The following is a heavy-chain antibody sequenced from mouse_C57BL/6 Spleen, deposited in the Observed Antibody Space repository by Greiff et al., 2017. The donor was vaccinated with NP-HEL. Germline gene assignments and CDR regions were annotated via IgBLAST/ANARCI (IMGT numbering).Heavy chain of an antibody. J-gene: IGHJ2*01. CDR3: ARMGGWLLSPDY. D-gene: IGHD2-3*01. V-gene: IGHV1-81*01. Sequence: QVQLKQSGAELVRPGASVKLSCKASGYTFTSYGISWVKQRTGQGLEWIGEIYPRSGNTYYNEKFKGKATLTADTSSSTAYMELRSLTSEDSAVYFCARMGGWLLSPDYWGQGTTLTVSS. CDR2: IYPRSGNT. CDR1: GYTFTSYG.